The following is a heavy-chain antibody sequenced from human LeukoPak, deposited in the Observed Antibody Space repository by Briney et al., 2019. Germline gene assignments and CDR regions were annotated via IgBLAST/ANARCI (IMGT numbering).Heavy chain of an antibody. Sequence: SETLSLTCTVSGGSLSSGSYYWLWIRQPPGEAREWIGSIYYSGRTYYNPSLRSRVTISVDTSKNQFSLKLSSVTAADTAVYYCARLRPHYSNYDLGYFDYWGQGTLVTVSS. CDR1: GGSLSSGSYY. V-gene: IGHV4-39*01. J-gene: IGHJ4*02. D-gene: IGHD4-11*01. CDR3: ARLRPHYSNYDLGYFDY. CDR2: IYYSGRT.